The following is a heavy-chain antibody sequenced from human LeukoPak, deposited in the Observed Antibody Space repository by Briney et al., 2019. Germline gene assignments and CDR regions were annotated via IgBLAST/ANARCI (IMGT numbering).Heavy chain of an antibody. CDR1: GASISNYY. V-gene: IGHV4-59*08. D-gene: IGHD1-1*01. CDR3: ARHERGAENLDY. Sequence: SETLSLPCTVSGASISNYYWSWMRQPPGKGLECIGYVSYSGRTNHNPSLKSRVTISADTSKNHFSMKLTSVTAADPAVYYCARHERGAENLDYWGQGTLVTVSS. J-gene: IGHJ4*02. CDR2: VSYSGRT.